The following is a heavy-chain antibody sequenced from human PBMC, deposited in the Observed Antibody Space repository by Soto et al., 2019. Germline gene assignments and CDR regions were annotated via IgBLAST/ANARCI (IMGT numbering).Heavy chain of an antibody. CDR2: IYWDDDK. D-gene: IGHD3-10*01. CDR1: GFSLSTSGVG. CDR3: AHQPHYGSGSSPYLYNWFDP. V-gene: IGHV2-5*02. J-gene: IGHJ5*02. Sequence: SGPTLVNPTQTLTLTCTFSGFSLSTSGVGVGWIRQPPGKALEWLALIYWDDDKRYSPSLKSRLTITKDTSKNQVVLTMTNMDPVDTATYYCAHQPHYGSGSSPYLYNWFDPWGQGTLVTVSS.